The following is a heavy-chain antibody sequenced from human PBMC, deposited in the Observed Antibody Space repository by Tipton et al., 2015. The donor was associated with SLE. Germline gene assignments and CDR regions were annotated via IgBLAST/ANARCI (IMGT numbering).Heavy chain of an antibody. D-gene: IGHD3-22*01. CDR3: ARGDYYDTSPLWD. J-gene: IGHJ4*02. V-gene: IGHV1-2*02. CDR2: INPNTGDT. Sequence: QSGPEVKKPGASVKVSCQASGYTFTSYGISWVRQAPGQGLEWMGWINPNTGDTNYAQKFQGRVTMTRDMSISTVYMELSRLRSDDTAMYYCARGDYYDTSPLWDWGQGTLVTVSS. CDR1: GYTFTSYG.